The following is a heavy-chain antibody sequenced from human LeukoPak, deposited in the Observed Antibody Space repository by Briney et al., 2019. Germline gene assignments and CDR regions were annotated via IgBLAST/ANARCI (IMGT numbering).Heavy chain of an antibody. CDR2: INPSGGST. D-gene: IGHD2-15*01. V-gene: IGHV1-46*01. Sequence: TSVKVSCKASGYTFTSYYMHWVRQAPGQGLEWMGIINPSGGSTSYAQKFQGRVTMTRDTSTSTVYMELSSLRSEDTAVYYCAREVAGEEFDYWGQGTLVTVSS. J-gene: IGHJ4*02. CDR3: AREVAGEEFDY. CDR1: GYTFTSYY.